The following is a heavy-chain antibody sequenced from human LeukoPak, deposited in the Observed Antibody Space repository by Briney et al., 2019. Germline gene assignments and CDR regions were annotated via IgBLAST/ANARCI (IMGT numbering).Heavy chain of an antibody. J-gene: IGHJ4*02. D-gene: IGHD6-13*01. Sequence: PGGSLRLSCAASGFTLSTYSMKWDRQARGEGREWVSSISSSGGHIYCADSMKGRFTISRDNAKNSLYLQMNALRAEDTAVYYCARVAEAAAFDYWGQGTLVTVSS. CDR2: ISSSGGHI. CDR3: ARVAEAAAFDY. CDR1: GFTLSTYS. V-gene: IGHV3-21*01.